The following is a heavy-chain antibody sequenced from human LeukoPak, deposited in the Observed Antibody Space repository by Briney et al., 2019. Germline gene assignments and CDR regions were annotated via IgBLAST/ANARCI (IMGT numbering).Heavy chain of an antibody. Sequence: GGSLRLSCAASGFTFSSYAMSWVRQPPGKGLEWVSAISGSGGSTYYADSVKGRFTISRDNSKNTLYLQMNSLRAEDTAVYYCAKGTGSSETSYYYYGMDVWGEGTTVTVSS. D-gene: IGHD1-26*01. CDR1: GFTFSSYA. V-gene: IGHV3-23*01. CDR2: ISGSGGST. J-gene: IGHJ6*04. CDR3: AKGTGSSETSYYYYGMDV.